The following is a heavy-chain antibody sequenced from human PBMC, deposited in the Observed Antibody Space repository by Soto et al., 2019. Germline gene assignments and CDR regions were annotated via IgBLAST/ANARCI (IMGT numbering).Heavy chain of an antibody. CDR2: ITPYNGNT. CDR1: NHTFITYG. CDR3: ARDISFYFDY. Sequence: ASVKVSCKASNHTFITYGITWVRQAPGQGLEWVGWITPYNGNTNYGQNFQGRVTMTADTSTSTAYMELGSLKTAETAVYYCARDISFYFDYRGQGTRLTVSS. V-gene: IGHV1-18*01. J-gene: IGHJ4*02.